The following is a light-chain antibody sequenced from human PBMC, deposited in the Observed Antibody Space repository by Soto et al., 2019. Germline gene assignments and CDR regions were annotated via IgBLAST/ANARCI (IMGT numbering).Light chain of an antibody. CDR2: DAS. CDR3: QQRSTWPRIT. Sequence: EIVLTQSPATLSLSPGERATLSCRASQSVNSYLACYQRKPGQAPRLLITDASNRATGIPARFSGSGSGTDFTLTISSLEPEDFAVYYCQQRSTWPRITFGGGTKVEIK. V-gene: IGKV3-11*01. J-gene: IGKJ4*01. CDR1: QSVNSY.